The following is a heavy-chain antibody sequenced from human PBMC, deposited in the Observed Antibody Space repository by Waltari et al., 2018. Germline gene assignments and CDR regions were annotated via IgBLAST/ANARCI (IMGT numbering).Heavy chain of an antibody. V-gene: IGHV1-2*06. CDR3: ARKTSHYDY. CDR2: ISPNSGAT. J-gene: IGHJ4*02. CDR1: GYTFTDFY. Sequence: QVQLVQSGAELKKPGASVKVSCKASGYTFTDFYLHWVRQAPGQGLEWMGRISPNSGATDYAQKFQGRVTMTRDTSISTAYLELSRPRSDDTATYYCARKTSHYDYWGPGTLVTVSS. D-gene: IGHD2-2*01.